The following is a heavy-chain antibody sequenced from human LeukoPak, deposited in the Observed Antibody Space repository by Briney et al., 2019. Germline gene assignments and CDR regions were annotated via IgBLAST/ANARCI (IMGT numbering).Heavy chain of an antibody. CDR3: ARAGGSYRLDY. CDR2: IKQDGSEK. Sequence: GSLRLSCVVSGFTFSSYWMSWVRQAPGKGLEWVANIKQDGSEKYYVDSVKGRFTISRDNAKNSLYLQMNSLRGEDTAVYYCARAGGSYRLDYWGQGTLVAVSS. J-gene: IGHJ4*02. D-gene: IGHD1-26*01. CDR1: GFTFSSYW. V-gene: IGHV3-7*01.